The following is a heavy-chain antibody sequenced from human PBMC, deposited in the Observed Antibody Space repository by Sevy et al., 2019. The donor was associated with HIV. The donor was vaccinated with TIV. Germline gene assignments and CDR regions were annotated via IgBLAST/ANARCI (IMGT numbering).Heavy chain of an antibody. CDR1: GYSISSGYY. D-gene: IGHD3-22*01. V-gene: IGHV4-38-2*02. CDR2: IYQSGST. CDR3: ARGVAYDSSGWYFDL. Sequence: SEILSLTCTVSGYSISSGYYWGWIRQPPGKGLEWIGSIYQSGSTYYNPSLKSRVTISVDTSKNQFSLKLSSVTAADTAGYYCARGVAYDSSGWYFDLWGRGTLVTVSS. J-gene: IGHJ2*01.